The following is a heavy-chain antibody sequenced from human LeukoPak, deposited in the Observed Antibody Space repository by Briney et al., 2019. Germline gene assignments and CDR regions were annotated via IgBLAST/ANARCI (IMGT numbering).Heavy chain of an antibody. CDR3: AMTFDY. CDR2: ISSSGSDI. CDR1: GFTFSAYS. J-gene: IGHJ4*02. Sequence: PGRSLRLSCAASGFTFSAYSMNWVRQAPGKGLEWVSSISSSGSDIYYADSVKGRFTISRDNAKNSLYLQMNSLRAEDTAVYYCAMTFDYWGQGTLVTVSS. V-gene: IGHV3-21*01.